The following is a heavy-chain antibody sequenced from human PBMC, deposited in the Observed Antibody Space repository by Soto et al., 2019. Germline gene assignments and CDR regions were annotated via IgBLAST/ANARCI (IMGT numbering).Heavy chain of an antibody. CDR3: VKGSSSSYYYGVDV. Sequence: DVQLVESGGGLVQPGRSLRLSCAASGFTFDDYAMHWVRQAPGKGLEWVSGLSWNGEYIGYADSVKGRFTTSRDNARNSLFLQMTSLSAEDTAFYYCVKGSSSSYYYGVDVWGQGTTVIVSS. CDR2: LSWNGEYI. J-gene: IGHJ6*02. V-gene: IGHV3-9*01. D-gene: IGHD2-15*01. CDR1: GFTFDDYA.